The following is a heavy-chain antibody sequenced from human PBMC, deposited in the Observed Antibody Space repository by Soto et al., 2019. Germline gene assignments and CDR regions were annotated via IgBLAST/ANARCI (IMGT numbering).Heavy chain of an antibody. D-gene: IGHD1-26*01. CDR1: GFTFSSYA. J-gene: IGHJ4*02. CDR2: ISGSGGST. V-gene: IGHV3-23*01. CDR3: ARRGSGSYHDY. Sequence: PGGSLRLSCAASGFTFSSYAMRWVRQAPVKGLEWVSAISGSGGSTYYADSVKGRFTISRDNSKNTLYLQMNSLRAEDTAVYYCARRGSGSYHDYWGQGTLVTVSS.